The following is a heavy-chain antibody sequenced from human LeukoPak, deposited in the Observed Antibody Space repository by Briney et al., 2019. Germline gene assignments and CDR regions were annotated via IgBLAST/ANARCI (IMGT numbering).Heavy chain of an antibody. CDR3: ARGVGARPTGNWFDP. D-gene: IGHD3-9*01. CDR1: GYTFTSYI. CDR2: INAGNGNT. Sequence: ASVKVSCKASGYTFTSYIMHWVRLAPGQRLEWMGWINAGNGNTKYSQKFQGRVTITRDTSASTAYMELSSLRSEDTAVYYCARGVGARPTGNWFDPWGQGTLVTVSS. V-gene: IGHV1-3*01. J-gene: IGHJ5*02.